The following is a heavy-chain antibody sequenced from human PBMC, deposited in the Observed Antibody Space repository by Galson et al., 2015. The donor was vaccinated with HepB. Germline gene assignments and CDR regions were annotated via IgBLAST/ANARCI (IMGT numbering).Heavy chain of an antibody. CDR2: IYSGGST. Sequence: LRLSCAASGFTVSSNYMSWVRQAPGKGLEWVSVIYSGGSTYYADSVKGRFTISRDNSKNTLYLQMNSLRAEDTAVYYCARGAVHYGDYRGDFDYWGQGTLVTVSS. CDR3: ARGAVHYGDYRGDFDY. V-gene: IGHV3-53*01. CDR1: GFTVSSNY. D-gene: IGHD4-17*01. J-gene: IGHJ4*02.